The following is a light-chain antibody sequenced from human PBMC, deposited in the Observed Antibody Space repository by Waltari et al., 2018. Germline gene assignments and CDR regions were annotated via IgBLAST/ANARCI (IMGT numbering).Light chain of an antibody. Sequence: RITQSPSSLSASTGDRVTITCRASQGISSYLAWYQQKPGKAPKLLIYAASTLQSGVPSRFSGSGSGTDFTLTISCLQSEDFATYYCQQYYSYPFTFGQGTRLEIK. CDR3: QQYYSYPFT. V-gene: IGKV1-8*01. J-gene: IGKJ5*01. CDR1: QGISSY. CDR2: AAS.